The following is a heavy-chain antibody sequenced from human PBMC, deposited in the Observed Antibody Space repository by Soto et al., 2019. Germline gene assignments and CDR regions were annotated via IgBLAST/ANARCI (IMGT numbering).Heavy chain of an antibody. CDR2: ISYDGSNK. CDR1: GFTFSSYG. V-gene: IGHV3-30*18. Sequence: PGGSLRLTCAASGFTFSSYGMHWDRQAPGKGLEWVAVISYDGSNKYYADSVKGRFTISRDNSKNTLYLQMNSLRAEDTAVYYCAKDARFWSGYYTTYFDYWGQGTLVTVSS. CDR3: AKDARFWSGYYTTYFDY. J-gene: IGHJ4*02. D-gene: IGHD3-3*01.